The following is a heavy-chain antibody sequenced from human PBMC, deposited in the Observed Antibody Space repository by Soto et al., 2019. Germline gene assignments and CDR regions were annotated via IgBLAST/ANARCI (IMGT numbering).Heavy chain of an antibody. CDR2: MYNTGST. CDR1: GGSISSYY. D-gene: IGHD2-21*02. Sequence: SETLSRTCTVSGGSISSYYWSCIRQPPGKGLEWIGYMYNTGSTIYNPSLKSRVTISVDTSKNQFSLKLNSVTAADTAVYYCARDLWGYCGTDCYPLDVWGQGTTVTVSS. J-gene: IGHJ6*02. CDR3: ARDLWGYCGTDCYPLDV. V-gene: IGHV4-59*01.